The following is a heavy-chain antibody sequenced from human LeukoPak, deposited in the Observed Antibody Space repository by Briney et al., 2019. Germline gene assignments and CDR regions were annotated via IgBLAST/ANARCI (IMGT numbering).Heavy chain of an antibody. J-gene: IGHJ4*02. CDR3: GKASTGWYFDY. CDR1: GFTFSTYS. Sequence: GGSLRLSCAASGFTFSTYSMNWVRQAPGKGLEWVSSISSGSSYIYYADSVKGRFTISRDNAKNSLYLQMNSLRAEDTALYYCGKASTGWYFDYWGQGALVTVSS. V-gene: IGHV3-21*04. CDR2: ISSGSSYI. D-gene: IGHD6-19*01.